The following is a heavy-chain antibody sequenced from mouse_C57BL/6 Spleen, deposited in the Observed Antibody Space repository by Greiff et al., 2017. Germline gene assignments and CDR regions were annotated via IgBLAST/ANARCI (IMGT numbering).Heavy chain of an antibody. CDR2: NYPRSGNT. V-gene: IGHV1-81*01. CDR1: GYTFTSYG. Sequence: QVQLKQSGAELARPGASVKLSCKASGYTFTSYGISWVKQRTGQGLEWIGENYPRSGNTYYNEKFKGKATLTADKSSSTAYMELRSLTSEDSAVYFCARSYGSSLGAMDYWGQGTSVTVSS. J-gene: IGHJ4*01. CDR3: ARSYGSSLGAMDY. D-gene: IGHD1-1*01.